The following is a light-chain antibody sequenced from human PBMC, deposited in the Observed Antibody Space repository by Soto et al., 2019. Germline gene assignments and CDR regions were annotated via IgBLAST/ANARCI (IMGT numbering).Light chain of an antibody. J-gene: IGKJ3*01. CDR2: KAS. Sequence: DIQMTQSPSTLSASVGDRVTITCRASQSISSWLAWYQQKPGKAPKLLIYKASSLESGVPSRFSGRGSGKEFTLTISSLQPDDFATYYCQQYNSYPFTFGPGTKVDIK. CDR3: QQYNSYPFT. CDR1: QSISSW. V-gene: IGKV1-5*03.